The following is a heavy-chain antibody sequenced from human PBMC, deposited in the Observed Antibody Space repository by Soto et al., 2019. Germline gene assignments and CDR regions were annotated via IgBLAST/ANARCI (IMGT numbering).Heavy chain of an antibody. CDR3: ARESEDLTSNFDY. V-gene: IGHV3-21*06. J-gene: IGHJ4*02. CDR2: ISSTTNYI. CDR1: RFSFSSYE. Sequence: PGGSLRLSCVASRFSFSSYEMNWVRQAPGKGLEWVSSISSTTNYIYYGDSMKGRFTISRDNAKNSLYLEMNSLRAEDTAVYYCARESEDLTSNFDYWGQGTLVTVSS.